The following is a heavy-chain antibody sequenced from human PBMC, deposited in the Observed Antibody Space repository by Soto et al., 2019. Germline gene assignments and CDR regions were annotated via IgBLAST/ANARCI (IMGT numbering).Heavy chain of an antibody. CDR1: GYTFTSYG. Sequence: GASVKVSCKASGYTFTSYGISWVRQAPGQGLEWMGWISANIGNTNYAQKFQGRVTITTDKSTSTAYMELRSLRSEDTAVYYCASSGYSSGRDYYYYYMDVWGKGTTVTVSS. D-gene: IGHD6-19*01. CDR2: ISANIGNT. J-gene: IGHJ6*03. V-gene: IGHV1-18*01. CDR3: ASSGYSSGRDYYYYYMDV.